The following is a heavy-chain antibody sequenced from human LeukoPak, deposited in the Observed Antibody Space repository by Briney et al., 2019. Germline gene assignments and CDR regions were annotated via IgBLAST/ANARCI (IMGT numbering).Heavy chain of an antibody. Sequence: PSETLSLTCTVSGGSISSYYWSWIRQPPGKGLEWIGYIYYSGSTNYNPSLKSRVTISVDTSKNQFSLKLSSVTAADTAVYYCARGYYDILTGENYYYYYMDVWGKGTTVTVS. D-gene: IGHD3-9*01. J-gene: IGHJ6*03. CDR1: GGSISSYY. CDR3: ARGYYDILTGENYYYYYMDV. V-gene: IGHV4-59*01. CDR2: IYYSGST.